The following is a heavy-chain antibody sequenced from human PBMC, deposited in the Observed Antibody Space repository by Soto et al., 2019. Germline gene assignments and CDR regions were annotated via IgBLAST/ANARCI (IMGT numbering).Heavy chain of an antibody. CDR3: ARLGGYYQAFDQ. D-gene: IGHD2-21*02. Sequence: DTLSLTFIVSGVSMSRYYWGWFRQPPGKGLEWIGYIYYTGTTTYHPSLKSRVTISIDTSRNQFSLKLNSVTAADTAVYYCARLGGYYQAFDQWGQG. V-gene: IGHV4-59*08. J-gene: IGHJ4*02. CDR2: IYYTGTT. CDR1: GVSMSRYY.